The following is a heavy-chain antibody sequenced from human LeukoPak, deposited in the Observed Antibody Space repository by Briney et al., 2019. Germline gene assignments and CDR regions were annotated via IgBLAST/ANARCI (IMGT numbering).Heavy chain of an antibody. Sequence: GGSLRLSCTTSGFTFGDYAMSWVRQAPGKGLEWVGFIRGKAYGGTTEYAASVKGRFTISRDDSKSIAYLQMSSLKTEDTAVYYCTRGSPYCSGGSCSFTPYWGRGTLVTVSS. J-gene: IGHJ4*02. CDR1: GFTFGDYA. CDR2: IRGKAYGGTT. V-gene: IGHV3-49*04. D-gene: IGHD2-15*01. CDR3: TRGSPYCSGGSCSFTPY.